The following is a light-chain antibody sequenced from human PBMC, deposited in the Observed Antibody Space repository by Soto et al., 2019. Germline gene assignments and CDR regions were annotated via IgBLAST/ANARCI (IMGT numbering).Light chain of an antibody. Sequence: QSALTQPASVSGSRGQSVTISCTGTNSDVGGYNYVSWYQQHPGKAPKLMIYEVSNRPSGVSNRFSGSKSGNTASLTISGLQAEDEADYYCSSYTSSSTRVFGGGTKLTVL. V-gene: IGLV2-14*01. CDR3: SSYTSSSTRV. CDR1: NSDVGGYNY. CDR2: EVS. J-gene: IGLJ3*02.